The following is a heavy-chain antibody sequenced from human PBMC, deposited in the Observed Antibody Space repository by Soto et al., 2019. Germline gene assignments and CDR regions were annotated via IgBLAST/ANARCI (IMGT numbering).Heavy chain of an antibody. CDR3: SRRYSFGSGKYGVDV. V-gene: IGHV4-4*02. D-gene: IGHD3-10*01. J-gene: IGHJ6*02. CDR2: IYHSGST. CDR1: GGSISSSNW. Sequence: QVQLQESGPGLVKPSGTLSLTCAVSGGSISSSNWWSWVRQPPGKGLEWIGEIYHSGSTYYNPSLNGRVIISADTSKNQFSLKLSSLTAADTAVYYCSRRYSFGSGKYGVDVWGQGTMVTVSS.